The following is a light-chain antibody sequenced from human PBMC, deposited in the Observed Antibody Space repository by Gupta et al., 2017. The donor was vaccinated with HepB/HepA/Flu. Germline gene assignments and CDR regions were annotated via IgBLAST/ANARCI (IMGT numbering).Light chain of an antibody. J-gene: IGKJ3*01. CDR2: GAS. Sequence: IVMTQSPATLSVSPGESATFSCRASQSVAGDIAWYQPRPGQAPRVLIYGASTRDTGIPARFGGSGSGTEFTLTITRLQSEDSAVYYCQHYHKWPFTFGPGTKVII. CDR1: QSVAGD. CDR3: QHYHKWPFT. V-gene: IGKV3-15*01.